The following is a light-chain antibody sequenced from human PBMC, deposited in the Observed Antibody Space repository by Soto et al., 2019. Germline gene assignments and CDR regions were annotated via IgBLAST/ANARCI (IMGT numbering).Light chain of an antibody. CDR2: GAS. V-gene: IGKV3-20*01. CDR3: QQYGHSLSLT. CDR1: QSVSSSY. Sequence: EIVLTQSPGTLSLSPGERATVSCRASQSVSSSYLAWYQHKPGQAPRLLISGASNGAAGIPDRFSGSGSGTDLTLTISRLEPEDFALYYCQQYGHSLSLTFGQGTRLEI. J-gene: IGKJ5*01.